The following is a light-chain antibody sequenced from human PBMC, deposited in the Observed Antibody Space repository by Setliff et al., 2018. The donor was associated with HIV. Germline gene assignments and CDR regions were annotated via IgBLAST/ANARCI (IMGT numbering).Light chain of an antibody. Sequence: LTQPPSVSGSPGQSVTISCTGTSSDVGSYNRVSWYQQPPGTAPKLMIYEVNNRPSGVPDRFSGSKSGNTAPLTISGLQAEDEADYYCSSYTSISTYVFGTGTKVTVL. CDR3: SSYTSISTYV. CDR2: EVN. V-gene: IGLV2-18*02. J-gene: IGLJ1*01. CDR1: SSDVGSYNR.